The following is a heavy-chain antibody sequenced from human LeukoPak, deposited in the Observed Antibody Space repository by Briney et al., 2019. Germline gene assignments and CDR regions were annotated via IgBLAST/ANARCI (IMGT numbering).Heavy chain of an antibody. D-gene: IGHD5-18*01. V-gene: IGHV3-74*01. Sequence: GGSLRLSCAASGFTFSSYWMHWVRQAPGKGLVWVSRINSEGSSTSYAGSVKGRFTISRDNAKNTLYLQMNSLRAEDTAVYYCAREIQLWSYFDYWGQGTLVTVSS. CDR3: AREIQLWSYFDY. J-gene: IGHJ4*02. CDR1: GFTFSSYW. CDR2: INSEGSST.